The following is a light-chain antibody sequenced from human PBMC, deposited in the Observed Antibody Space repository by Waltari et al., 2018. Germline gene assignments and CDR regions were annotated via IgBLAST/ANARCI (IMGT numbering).Light chain of an antibody. Sequence: IVTTQSPLSLPVTPGEPASISCRSSQSLLDSDGNDYFDWYLQKPGQSPQLLIYLGSDRASGVPDRFNGSGSGSNCTLTISRVEAADVGVYYCMQALQTPRTFGQGTKLEIK. CDR2: LGS. V-gene: IGKV2-28*01. J-gene: IGKJ2*01. CDR3: MQALQTPRT. CDR1: QSLLDSDGNDY.